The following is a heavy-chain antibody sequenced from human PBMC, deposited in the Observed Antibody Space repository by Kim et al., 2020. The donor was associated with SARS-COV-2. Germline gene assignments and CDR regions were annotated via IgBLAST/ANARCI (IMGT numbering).Heavy chain of an antibody. CDR2: ISSSSSTI. V-gene: IGHV3-48*04. D-gene: IGHD5-12*01. Sequence: GGSLRLSCAASGFTFSSYSMNWVRQAPGKGLEWVSYISSSSSTIYYADSVKGRFTISRDNAKNSLYLQMNSLRAEDTAVYYCARDRVGLQFIMDYWGQGTLVTVSS. J-gene: IGHJ4*02. CDR3: ARDRVGLQFIMDY. CDR1: GFTFSSYS.